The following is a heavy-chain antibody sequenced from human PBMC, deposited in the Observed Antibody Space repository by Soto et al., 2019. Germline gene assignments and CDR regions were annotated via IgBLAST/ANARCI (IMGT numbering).Heavy chain of an antibody. Sequence: PSETLSLTCAVYGGSFSGYYWSWIRQPPGKGLEWIGEINHSGSTNYNPSLKSRVTISVDTSKNQFSLKLSSVTAADTAVYYCARTGYSSGYNWFDPWGQGTLVTV. J-gene: IGHJ5*02. CDR1: GGSFSGYY. V-gene: IGHV4-34*01. CDR3: ARTGYSSGYNWFDP. D-gene: IGHD6-19*01. CDR2: INHSGST.